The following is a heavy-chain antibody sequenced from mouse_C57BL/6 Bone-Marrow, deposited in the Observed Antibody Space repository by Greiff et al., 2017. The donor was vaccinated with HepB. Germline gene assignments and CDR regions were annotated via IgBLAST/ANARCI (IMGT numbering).Heavy chain of an antibody. V-gene: IGHV14-1*01. CDR1: GFNVRDYY. D-gene: IGHD2-5*01. Sequence: VQLQQSGAELVRPVSAVKLSCVASGFNVRDYYMHWVKQRPEQGLEWIGRIDPDDGDTEYAPKFQGKATMTADTSSNTAYLQLSSLTSEDTAVYYCTLTIVTTDWFAYWGQGTLVTVSA. CDR3: TLTIVTTDWFAY. J-gene: IGHJ3*01. CDR2: IDPDDGDT.